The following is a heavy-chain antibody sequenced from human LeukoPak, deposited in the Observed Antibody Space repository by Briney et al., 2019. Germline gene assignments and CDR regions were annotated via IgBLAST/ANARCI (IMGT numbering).Heavy chain of an antibody. CDR2: IKQDGSEK. V-gene: IGHV3-7*01. J-gene: IGHJ5*02. CDR3: ASYHCSSTGCYDRYNWFDP. D-gene: IGHD2-2*01. CDR1: GFTFSSYW. Sequence: GGSLRLSCAASGFTFSSYWMSWVRQAPGKGLEWVANIKQDGSEKYYVDSVKGRFTISRDNAKNSLYLQMNSLRAEDTAVYYCASYHCSSTGCYDRYNWFDPWGQGTLVTVSS.